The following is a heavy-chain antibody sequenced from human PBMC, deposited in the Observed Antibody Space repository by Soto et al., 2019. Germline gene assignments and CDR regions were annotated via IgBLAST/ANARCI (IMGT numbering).Heavy chain of an antibody. J-gene: IGHJ4*02. CDR3: ARGVVLRFLEWSDIYYFDY. CDR1: GGTFSSYA. D-gene: IGHD3-3*01. CDR2: IIPIFGTA. Sequence: SVKVSCKASGGTFSSYAISWVRQAPGQELEWMGGIIPIFGTANYAQKFQGRVTITADKSTSTAYMELSSLRSEDTAVYYCARGVVLRFLEWSDIYYFDYWGQGTLVTVSS. V-gene: IGHV1-69*06.